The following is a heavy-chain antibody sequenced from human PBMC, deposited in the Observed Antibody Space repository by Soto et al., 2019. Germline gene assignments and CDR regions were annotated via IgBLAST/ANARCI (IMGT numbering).Heavy chain of an antibody. V-gene: IGHV3-74*01. CDR1: GLTFNRYW. CDR2: INTDGSNT. CDR3: AREFCSGGNCYTYYFDP. D-gene: IGHD2-15*01. Sequence: GGSLRLSCADSGLTFNRYWMHWVRHAPGKGLVWVSHINTDGSNTNYADSVKGRFTISRDNAKSTLFLQMNSLREEDSGVYYCAREFCSGGNCYTYYFDPWGQRSPVTFSS. J-gene: IGHJ5*02.